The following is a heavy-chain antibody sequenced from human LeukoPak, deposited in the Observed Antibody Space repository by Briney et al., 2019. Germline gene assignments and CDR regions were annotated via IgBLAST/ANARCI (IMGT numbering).Heavy chain of an antibody. CDR1: GFDLSDFY. CDR2: ISSSGTTR. CDR3: AKLGTSRAYGWSDY. J-gene: IGHJ4*01. D-gene: IGHD6-19*01. Sequence: GGSLRLSCAASGFDLSDFYMSWIRQAPGKGLECVSYISSSGTTRYYADSVKGRFTISRDNAKNSLHLQMDSLRAEDTAVYYCAKLGTSRAYGWSDYWGHGTLVTVSS. V-gene: IGHV3-11*01.